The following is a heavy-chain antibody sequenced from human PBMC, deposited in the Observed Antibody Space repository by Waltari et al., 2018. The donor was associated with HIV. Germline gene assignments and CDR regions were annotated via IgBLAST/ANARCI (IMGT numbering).Heavy chain of an antibody. CDR1: GGSISSSSYY. CDR3: ARHFLYDFWSGNPRGAFDI. CDR2: IYYSGST. V-gene: IGHV4-39*01. J-gene: IGHJ3*02. Sequence: QLQLQESGPGLVKPSETLSLTCTVSGGSISSSSYYWGWIRQPPGKGLEWIGSIYYSGSTYYNPSLKSRVTISVDTSKNQFSLKLSSVTAADTAVYYCARHFLYDFWSGNPRGAFDIWGQGTMVTVSS. D-gene: IGHD3-3*01.